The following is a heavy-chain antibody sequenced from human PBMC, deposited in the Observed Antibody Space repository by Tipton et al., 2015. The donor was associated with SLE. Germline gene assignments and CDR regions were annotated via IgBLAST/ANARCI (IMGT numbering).Heavy chain of an antibody. CDR1: GGSFSGYY. J-gene: IGHJ4*02. CDR3: ARDDDIRGFDY. V-gene: IGHV4-34*01. D-gene: IGHD1-1*01. Sequence: TLSLTCAVYGGSFSGYYWSWIRQPPGKGLEWIGEINHSGSTNYNPSLKSRVTISVDTSKNQFSLKLSSVTAADTAVYYCARDDDIRGFDYWGQGTLVTVSS. CDR2: INHSGST.